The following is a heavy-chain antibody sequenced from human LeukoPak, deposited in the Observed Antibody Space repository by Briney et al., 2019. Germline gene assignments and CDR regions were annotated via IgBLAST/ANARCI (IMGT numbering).Heavy chain of an antibody. V-gene: IGHV4-59*01. J-gene: IGHJ5*02. CDR3: ARDVDTAMVAYNRFDP. Sequence: PSETLSLTGTVSGGSISSYYWSWIRQPPGKGLEWIGYIYYSGSTNYNPSLKSRVTISVDTSKNQFSLKLSSVTAADTAVYYCARDVDTAMVAYNRFDPWGQGTLVTVSS. D-gene: IGHD5-18*01. CDR1: GGSISSYY. CDR2: IYYSGST.